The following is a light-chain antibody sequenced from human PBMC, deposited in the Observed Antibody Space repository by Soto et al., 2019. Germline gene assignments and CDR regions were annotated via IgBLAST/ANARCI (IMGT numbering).Light chain of an antibody. CDR1: QSVDSK. CDR3: QQYDVWRT. J-gene: IGKJ1*01. CDR2: GAS. Sequence: EIVLTQSPATLSLSPGERATLSCRAGQSVDSKLAWYQQKPGQAPRLLIYGASTRATGIPDRFSGSGSGTEFTLTISSLQSEDFAVYYCQQYDVWRTFGQGTKVDIK. V-gene: IGKV3-15*01.